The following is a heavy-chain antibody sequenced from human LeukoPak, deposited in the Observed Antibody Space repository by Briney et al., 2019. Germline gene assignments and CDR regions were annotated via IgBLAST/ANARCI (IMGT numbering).Heavy chain of an antibody. CDR3: ARDRKYLYYGMEV. J-gene: IGHJ6*02. CDR2: IYSGDRT. Sequence: GGSLRLSCVASGFSVSDIYMNWVRQAPGKGLEWLSVIYSGDRTYYADSVKDRFTISRDISKNTVYLQMNNLRAEDTAVYYCARDRKYLYYGMEVWGQGTTVTVSS. V-gene: IGHV3-66*01. D-gene: IGHD3-10*01. CDR1: GFSVSDIY.